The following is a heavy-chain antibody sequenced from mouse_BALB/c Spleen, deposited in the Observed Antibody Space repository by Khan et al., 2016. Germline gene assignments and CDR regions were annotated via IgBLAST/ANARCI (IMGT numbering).Heavy chain of an antibody. CDR2: INPYNDGT. CDR3: ARSGFNAWFAY. J-gene: IGHJ3*01. V-gene: IGHV1S136*01. CDR1: GYTFTSYV. D-gene: IGHD3-1*01. Sequence: VQLQQSGPELVKPGASVKMSCKASGYTFTSYVMHWVKQKPGQGLEWIGYINPYNDGTKYNEKFKGKATLTSDKSSSTAYMEPSSLNSEDSAVCYCARSGFNAWFAYWGQGTLVTVSA.